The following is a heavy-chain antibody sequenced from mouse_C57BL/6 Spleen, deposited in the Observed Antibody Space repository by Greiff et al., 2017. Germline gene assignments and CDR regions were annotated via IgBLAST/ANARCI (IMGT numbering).Heavy chain of an antibody. J-gene: IGHJ2*01. CDR1: GYTFTDYY. V-gene: IGHV1-19*01. Sequence: EVQLQQSGPVLVKPGASVKMSCKASGYTFTDYYMNWVKQSHGKSLEWIGVINPYNGGTSYNQKFKGKATLTVDKSSSTAYMELNSLTSEDSAVYYCAIRRIITAVVENFDYWGQGTTLTVSS. CDR3: AIRRIITAVVENFDY. CDR2: INPYNGGT. D-gene: IGHD1-1*01.